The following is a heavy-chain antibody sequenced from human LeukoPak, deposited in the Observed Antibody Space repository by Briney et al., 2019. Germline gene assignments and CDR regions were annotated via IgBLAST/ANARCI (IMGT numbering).Heavy chain of an antibody. CDR1: GFTVSSNY. D-gene: IGHD6-19*01. V-gene: IGHV3-66*01. J-gene: IGHJ4*02. Sequence: GGSLRLSCEASGFTVSSNYMSWVRQAPGKGLEWVSVIHSGGSTYYADSVKGRFTISRDNSKNTLYLQMNSLRAEDTAVYYCAARSRGGWSGLGYWGQGTLVTVSS. CDR2: IHSGGST. CDR3: AARSRGGWSGLGY.